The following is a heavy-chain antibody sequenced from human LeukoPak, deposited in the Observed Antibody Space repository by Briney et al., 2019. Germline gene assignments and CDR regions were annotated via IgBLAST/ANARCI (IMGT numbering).Heavy chain of an antibody. J-gene: IGHJ4*02. CDR2: IKSKTDGGTT. CDR1: GFTFSNAW. D-gene: IGHD6-19*01. CDR3: TTGFVVSSSGWPYYFDY. V-gene: IGHV3-15*01. Sequence: GGSLRLSCAASGFTFSNAWMSWVRQAPGKGLEWVGRIKSKTDGGTTDYAAPVKGRFTISRDDSKNTLYLQMNSLKTEDTAVYYCTTGFVVSSSGWPYYFDYWGQGTLVTVSS.